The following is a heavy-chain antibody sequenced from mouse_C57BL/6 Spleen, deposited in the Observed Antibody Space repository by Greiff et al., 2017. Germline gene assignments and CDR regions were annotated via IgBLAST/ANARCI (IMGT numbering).Heavy chain of an antibody. J-gene: IGHJ4*01. D-gene: IGHD1-1*01. CDR1: GYTFTSYW. CDR3: TSGAPHYYGSSYSAMDY. V-gene: IGHV1-5*01. Sequence: VQLKQSGTVLARPGASVKMSCKTSGYTFTSYWMHWVKQRPGQGLEWIGAIYPGNSDTSYNQKFKGKAKLTAVTSASTAYMELSSLTNEDSAVYYCTSGAPHYYGSSYSAMDYWGQGTSVTVSS. CDR2: IYPGNSDT.